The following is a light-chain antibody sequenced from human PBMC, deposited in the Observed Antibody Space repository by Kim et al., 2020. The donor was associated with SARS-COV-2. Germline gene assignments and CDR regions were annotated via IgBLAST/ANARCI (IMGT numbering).Light chain of an antibody. V-gene: IGKV3-20*01. Sequence: EVVLTQSPGTLSLSPGERATLSCRASQNITGNRLAWYHHKVGQPPKCLIYATSRRAAAVPERFSASGSGTDFTLSINSLEPEDFGFYFCHQYFQYPTTFGQGTKVDIK. CDR2: ATS. CDR3: HQYFQYPTT. J-gene: IGKJ1*01. CDR1: QNITGNR.